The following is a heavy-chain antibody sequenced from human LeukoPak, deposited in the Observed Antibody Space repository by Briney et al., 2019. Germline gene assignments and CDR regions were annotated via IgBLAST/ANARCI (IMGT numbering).Heavy chain of an antibody. CDR2: ISAYNGNT. CDR1: GYTFTSYG. V-gene: IGHV1-18*01. D-gene: IGHD2-2*01. J-gene: IGHJ4*02. CDR3: ARDLWGYGGCSSTSCYLGY. Sequence: GASVKVSCKASGYTFTSYGISWVRQAPGQGLEWMGWISAYNGNTNYAQKLQGRVSMTTDTSTSTAYMELSSLRSEDTAVYYCARDLWGYGGCSSTSCYLGYWGQGTLVTVSS.